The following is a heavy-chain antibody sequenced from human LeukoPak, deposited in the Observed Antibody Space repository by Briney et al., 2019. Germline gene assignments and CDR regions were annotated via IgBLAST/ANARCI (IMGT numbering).Heavy chain of an antibody. V-gene: IGHV3-74*01. CDR3: VVGPDTFDY. D-gene: IGHD3-10*01. CDR2: INSDGSST. J-gene: IGHJ4*02. CDR1: GFTFSSYW. Sequence: GGSLRLSCAASGFTFSSYWMHWVRQAPGKGLVWVSRINSDGSSTSYADSVKGRFTISRDNPKNTLYLQMNSLRAEDTAVYYCVVGPDTFDYWGQGTLVTVSS.